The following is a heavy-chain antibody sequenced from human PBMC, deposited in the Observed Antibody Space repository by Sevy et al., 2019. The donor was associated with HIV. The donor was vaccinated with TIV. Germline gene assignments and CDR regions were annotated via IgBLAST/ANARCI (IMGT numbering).Heavy chain of an antibody. CDR1: GYTFTSYY. J-gene: IGHJ6*02. CDR3: ARADYGSGSYSPYYYYYYGMDV. V-gene: IGHV1-46*01. D-gene: IGHD3-10*01. CDR2: INPSGGST. Sequence: ASVKVSCKASGYTFTSYYMHWVRQAPGQGLEWMGIINPSGGSTIYAQKFQGRVTMTRDTSTSTVYMELSSLRSEDTAVYYCARADYGSGSYSPYYYYYYGMDVWGQGTTVTVSS.